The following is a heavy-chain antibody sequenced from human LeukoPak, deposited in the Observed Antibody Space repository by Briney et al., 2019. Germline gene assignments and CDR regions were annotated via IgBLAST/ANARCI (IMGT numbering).Heavy chain of an antibody. Sequence: GGSLRLSCSASGFTFSTLAMHWVRQAPGKGLEYVSAISSNGVSTYYADSVKGRFTISRDNSKNTLYLQMNSLRAEDTAVYYCAKDNYDYYIRGFGWGQGTLVTVSS. J-gene: IGHJ4*02. CDR1: GFTFSTLA. D-gene: IGHD1-26*01. CDR2: ISSNGVST. V-gene: IGHV3-64*04. CDR3: AKDNYDYYIRGFG.